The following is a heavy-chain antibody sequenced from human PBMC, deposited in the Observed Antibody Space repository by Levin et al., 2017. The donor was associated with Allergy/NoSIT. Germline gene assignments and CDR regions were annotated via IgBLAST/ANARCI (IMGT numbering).Heavy chain of an antibody. D-gene: IGHD4-11*01. V-gene: IGHV1-18*01. CDR1: GYTFTSYG. CDR2: ISASNGKTNYGNK. Sequence: ASVKVSCKASGYTFTSYGISWVRQAPGQGLEWMAWISASNGKTNYGNKNYAQGLQGRVTVTTDTSTSTAYMELRSLRSDDTAVYYCARDGPDYGNYINFDYWGQGTLITVSS. J-gene: IGHJ4*02. CDR3: ARDGPDYGNYINFDY.